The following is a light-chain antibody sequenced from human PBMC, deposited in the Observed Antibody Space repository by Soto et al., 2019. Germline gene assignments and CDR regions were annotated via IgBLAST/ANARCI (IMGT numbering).Light chain of an antibody. Sequence: DIPMTQSPSSLSASVGDRVTITCRATQGISNYLAWYQQKPGKVPKLLIYAASTLQSGVPSRFSGSGSGTDFTLTISSLQTEDVATYYCQRYISAPFTFGPGTNVDIK. J-gene: IGKJ3*01. CDR3: QRYISAPFT. V-gene: IGKV1-27*01. CDR1: QGISNY. CDR2: AAS.